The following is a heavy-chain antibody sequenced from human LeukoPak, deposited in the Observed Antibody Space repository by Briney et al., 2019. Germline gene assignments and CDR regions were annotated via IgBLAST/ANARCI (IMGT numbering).Heavy chain of an antibody. CDR3: ARDRFDWLRGPDASDI. D-gene: IGHD3-9*01. J-gene: IGHJ3*02. Sequence: GASVKVSCKASGYTFTSYGISWVRQAPGQGLEWMGWISAYNGNTNYAQKLQGRVTMTTDTSTSTAYMELRSLRSDDTAVYYCARDRFDWLRGPDASDIWGQGTMVTVSS. V-gene: IGHV1-18*01. CDR1: GYTFTSYG. CDR2: ISAYNGNT.